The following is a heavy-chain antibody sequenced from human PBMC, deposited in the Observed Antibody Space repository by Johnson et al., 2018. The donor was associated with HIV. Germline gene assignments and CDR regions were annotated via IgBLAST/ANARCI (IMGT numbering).Heavy chain of an antibody. Sequence: VDSVKGRFTISRDNAKNSLYLQVNSLRAGDTAVYYCARACSAAHCYSAQAFDIWGQGTMVTVSS. V-gene: IGHV3-7*01. CDR3: ARACSAAHCYSAQAFDI. D-gene: IGHD2-15*01. J-gene: IGHJ3*02.